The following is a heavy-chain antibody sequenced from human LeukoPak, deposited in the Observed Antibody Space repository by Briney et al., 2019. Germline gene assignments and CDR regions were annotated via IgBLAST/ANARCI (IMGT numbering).Heavy chain of an antibody. CDR1: GGSISSSNW. V-gene: IGHV4-4*02. D-gene: IGHD6-13*01. CDR2: IYHSGST. CDR3: ASRIAAAGTCFDY. Sequence: PSGTLSLTCAVSGGSISSSNWWRWVRQPPGKGLEWIGEIYHSGSTNYNPSLKSRVTISVDKSKNQFSLKLSSVTAADTAVYYCASRIAAAGTCFDYWGQGTLVTVSS. J-gene: IGHJ4*02.